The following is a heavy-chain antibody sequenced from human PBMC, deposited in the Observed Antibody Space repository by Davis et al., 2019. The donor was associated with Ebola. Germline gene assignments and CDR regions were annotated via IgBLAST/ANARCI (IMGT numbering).Heavy chain of an antibody. CDR1: GFTFSSYG. V-gene: IGHV3-30*18. Sequence: PGGSLRLSCAASGFTFSSYGMHWVRQAPGKGLEWVAVISYDGSNKYYADSVKGRFTISRDNSKNTLYLQMNSLRAEDTAVYYCAKDLDKIVGATNFDYWGQGTLVTVSS. CDR2: ISYDGSNK. CDR3: AKDLDKIVGATNFDY. J-gene: IGHJ4*02. D-gene: IGHD1-26*01.